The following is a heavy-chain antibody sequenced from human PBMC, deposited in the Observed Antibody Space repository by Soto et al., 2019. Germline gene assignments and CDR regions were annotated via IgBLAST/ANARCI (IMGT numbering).Heavy chain of an antibody. CDR1: GFNVSSHY. V-gene: IGHV3-53*01. Sequence: GGFLRLSYTASGFNVSSHYMIWVRQAKGKGLEWVSVIYSGGSTYYADSVKGRFTISRDNSKNTLYLQMNSLRAEDTAVYYCARDRGGAPPVGGMDVWGQGTTVT. J-gene: IGHJ6*02. CDR3: ARDRGGAPPVGGMDV. CDR2: IYSGGST. D-gene: IGHD3-16*01.